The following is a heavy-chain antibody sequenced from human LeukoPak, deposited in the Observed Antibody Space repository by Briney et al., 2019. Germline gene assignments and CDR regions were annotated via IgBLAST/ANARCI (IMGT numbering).Heavy chain of an antibody. Sequence: SETLSLTCTGSGGSIRFFHWSWIRQSLGKALVWVAYMNSRGDTKYKPSLKSRVTIAMDTPKNKFSLKVSSVTDADTALYFCARTTSKGSADYWGQGTQVTVSA. CDR3: ARTTSKGSADY. CDR2: MNSRGDT. CDR1: GGSIRFFH. J-gene: IGHJ4*02. D-gene: IGHD6-19*01. V-gene: IGHV4-59*08.